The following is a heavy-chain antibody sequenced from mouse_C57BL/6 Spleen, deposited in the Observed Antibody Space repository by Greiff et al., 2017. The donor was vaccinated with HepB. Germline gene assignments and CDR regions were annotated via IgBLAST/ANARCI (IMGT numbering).Heavy chain of an antibody. J-gene: IGHJ3*01. D-gene: IGHD4-1*02. Sequence: QVQLQQSGPELVKPGASVKISCKASGYAFSSSWMNWVKQRPGKGLEWIGRIYPGDGDTNYNGKFKGKATLTADKSSSTAYMQLSSLTSEDSAVYFCAKSTGPLAYWGQGTLVTVSA. CDR3: AKSTGPLAY. CDR1: GYAFSSSW. CDR2: IYPGDGDT. V-gene: IGHV1-82*01.